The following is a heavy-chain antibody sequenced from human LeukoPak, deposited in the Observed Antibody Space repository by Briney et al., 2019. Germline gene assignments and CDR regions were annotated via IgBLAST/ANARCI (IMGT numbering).Heavy chain of an antibody. CDR1: GGSISSGSYY. J-gene: IGHJ3*02. CDR2: IFYSGGT. CDR3: AKSIGYGLVDI. Sequence: PSETLSLTCTVSGGSISSGSYYWSWIRPTPGKGLEWIGNIFYSGGTYYSPSLTSRVTISLDTSRNQFSLKLNAVTAAGTAVYYCAKSIGYGLVDIWGQGTIVTVSS. D-gene: IGHD3-10*01. V-gene: IGHV4-39*07.